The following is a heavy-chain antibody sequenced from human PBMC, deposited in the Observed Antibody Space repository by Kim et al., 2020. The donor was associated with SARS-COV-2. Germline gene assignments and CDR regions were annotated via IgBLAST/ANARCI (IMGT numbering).Heavy chain of an antibody. V-gene: IGHV1-69*13. J-gene: IGHJ4*02. D-gene: IGHD2-2*01. CDR3: ASLRYCSSTSCPEPDYDY. CDR2: IIPIFGTA. CDR1: GGTFSSYA. Sequence: SVKVSCKASGGTFSSYAISWVRQAPGQGLEWMRGIIPIFGTANYAQKFQGRVTITADESTSTAYMELSSLRSEDTAVYYCASLRYCSSTSCPEPDYDYWGQGTLVTVSS.